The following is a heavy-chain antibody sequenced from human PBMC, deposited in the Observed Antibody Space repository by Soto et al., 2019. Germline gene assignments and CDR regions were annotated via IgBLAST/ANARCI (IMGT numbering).Heavy chain of an antibody. CDR2: ISAYNGNT. V-gene: IGHV1-18*01. Sequence: ASVKVSCKASGYTFTSYGISWVRQAPGQGLEWKGWISAYNGNTNYAQKLQGRVTMTTDTSTSTAFMELRSLRSDDTAVYYCARVLRYFDWLLPQEAFDIWGQGTMVTVSS. CDR3: ARVLRYFDWLLPQEAFDI. CDR1: GYTFTSYG. J-gene: IGHJ3*02. D-gene: IGHD3-9*01.